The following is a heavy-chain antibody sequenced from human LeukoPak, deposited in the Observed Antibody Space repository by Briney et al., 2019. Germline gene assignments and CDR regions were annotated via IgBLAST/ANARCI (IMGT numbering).Heavy chain of an antibody. J-gene: IGHJ5*01. V-gene: IGHV1-69*06. CDR2: IIPIFGTA. CDR3: TREGWEYQFLAWFDS. Sequence: GASVKVSCKASGGTFSSYAISWVRQAPGQGLEWMGGIIPIFGTANYAQKFQGRVTIIADKSTSTAYMEMRRLRSEDTAIYYCTREGWEYQFLAWFDSWGQGTLVTVSS. CDR1: GGTFSSYA. D-gene: IGHD2/OR15-2a*01.